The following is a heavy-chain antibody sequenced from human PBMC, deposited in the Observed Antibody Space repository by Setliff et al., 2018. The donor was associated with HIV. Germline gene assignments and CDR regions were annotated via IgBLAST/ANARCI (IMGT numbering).Heavy chain of an antibody. V-gene: IGHV1-3*01. CDR2: INAGNGNT. CDR3: ARAGGSYSYYYYYMDV. CDR1: GYTFTSYA. J-gene: IGHJ6*03. Sequence: ASVKVSCKASGYTFTSYAMHWVRQAPGQRLEWMGWINAGNGNTKYSQKFQGRVTITRDTSASTAYMELSSPRSEDTAVYYCARAGGSYSYYYYYMDVWGKGTTVTVSS. D-gene: IGHD1-26*01.